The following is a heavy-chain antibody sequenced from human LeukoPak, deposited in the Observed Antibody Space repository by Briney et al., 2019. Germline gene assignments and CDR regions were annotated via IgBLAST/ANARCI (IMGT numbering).Heavy chain of an antibody. V-gene: IGHV4-30-2*01. CDR3: AREDYGYFDF. J-gene: IGHJ4*02. CDR1: GASITSGAYC. CDR2: IYSNGAP. Sequence: PSETLSLTCTVAGASITSGAYCWSWVRQPPGKGLEWLGYIYSNGAPCYSPSLKSRITISLDRSKNQFSLKLNSVTAADTAVYYCAREDYGYFDFWGQGTLVTVSS. D-gene: IGHD4-17*01.